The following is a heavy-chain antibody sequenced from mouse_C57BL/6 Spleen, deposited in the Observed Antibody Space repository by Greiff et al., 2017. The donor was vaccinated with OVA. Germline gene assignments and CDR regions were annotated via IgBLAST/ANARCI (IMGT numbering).Heavy chain of an antibody. CDR3: ARTDGYYFYAMDY. V-gene: IGHV5-4*03. CDR2: ISDGGSYT. Sequence: DVMLVESGGGLVKPGGSLKLSCAASGFTFSNYAMSWVRQTPEKRLEWVATISDGGSYTYYPDNVKGRFTISRDNAKNNLYLQMSHLKSEDTAMYYCARTDGYYFYAMDYWGQGTSVTVSS. J-gene: IGHJ4*01. CDR1: GFTFSNYA. D-gene: IGHD2-3*01.